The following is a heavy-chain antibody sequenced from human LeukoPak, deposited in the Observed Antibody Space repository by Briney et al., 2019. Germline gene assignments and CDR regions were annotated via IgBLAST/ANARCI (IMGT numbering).Heavy chain of an antibody. CDR3: AREGYTSSQPGY. J-gene: IGHJ4*02. CDR2: NYHSGST. D-gene: IGHD6-13*01. Sequence: SETLSLTCTVSRYSINSGYYWGWIRQPPGKGLEWIGTNYHSGSTYYNPSLKSRVTISVDTSKNQFSLKLSSVTAAGTAVYYCAREGYTSSQPGYWGQGTLVTVSS. CDR1: RYSINSGYY. V-gene: IGHV4-38-2*02.